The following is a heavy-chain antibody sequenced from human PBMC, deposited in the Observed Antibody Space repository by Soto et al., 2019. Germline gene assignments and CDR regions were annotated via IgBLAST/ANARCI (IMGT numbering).Heavy chain of an antibody. CDR1: GGSISSGDYY. V-gene: IGHV4-30-4*01. CDR2: IYYSGST. J-gene: IGHJ5*02. CDR3: ASSYCSSTSCYREFDP. D-gene: IGHD2-2*02. Sequence: KASETLSLTCTVSGGSISSGDYYWIWIRQPPGKGLEWIGYIYYSGSTYYNPSLKSRVTISVDTSKNQFSLKLSSVTAADTAVYYCASSYCSSTSCYREFDPWGQGTLVTVSS.